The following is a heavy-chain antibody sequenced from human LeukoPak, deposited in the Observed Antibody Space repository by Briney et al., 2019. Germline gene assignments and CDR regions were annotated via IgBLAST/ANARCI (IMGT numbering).Heavy chain of an antibody. D-gene: IGHD3-10*01. CDR3: ARYVVYGSGKYYFDY. V-gene: IGHV4-39*01. CDR2: INYSGST. CDR1: GGSVSSTTYY. J-gene: IGHJ4*02. Sequence: PSETLSLTCTVSGGSVSSTTYYWSWIRQPPGKGLEWIASINYSGSTYYNPSLKSRVTISVDTSENQFSLKLSSVTAADSAVYYCARYVVYGSGKYYFDYWGQGTLVTVSS.